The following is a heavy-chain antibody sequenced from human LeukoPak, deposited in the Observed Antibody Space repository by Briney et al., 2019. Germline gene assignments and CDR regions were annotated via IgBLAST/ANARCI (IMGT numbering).Heavy chain of an antibody. D-gene: IGHD1-26*01. J-gene: IGHJ4*02. V-gene: IGHV3-74*01. CDR1: GFTFSSYW. Sequence: PGGSLRLSCAASGFTFSSYWMHWVRQAPGKGLVWVSRIKSDGSTTTYADSVKGRFTISRDNAKNTLYLQMNSLRAEDTAVYYCARDSASTPLDYWGQGTLVTVSS. CDR3: ARDSASTPLDY. CDR2: IKSDGSTT.